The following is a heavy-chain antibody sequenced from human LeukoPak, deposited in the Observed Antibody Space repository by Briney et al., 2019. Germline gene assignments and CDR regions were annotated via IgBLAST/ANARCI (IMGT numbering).Heavy chain of an antibody. CDR2: INHSGST. V-gene: IGHV4-34*01. D-gene: IGHD2-15*01. Sequence: SSETLSLTCAVYGGSFSGYYWSWIRQPPGKGLEWIGEINHSGSTNYNPSLKSRVTISVDTSKNQFSLKLSSVTAADTAVYYCASQIVVVVAATIDWGQGTLVTVSS. CDR3: ASQIVVVVAATID. CDR1: GGSFSGYY. J-gene: IGHJ4*02.